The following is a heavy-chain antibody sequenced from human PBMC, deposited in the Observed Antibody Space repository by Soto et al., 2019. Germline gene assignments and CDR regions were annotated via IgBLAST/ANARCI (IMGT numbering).Heavy chain of an antibody. Sequence: SETLSLTCTVSGGSISSGGYYWSWIRQHPGKGLEWIGYIYYSGSTYYNPSLKSRVTISVDTSKNQFSLKLSSVTAADTAVYYCATGSTMIVIVWGQGTLLTVSS. CDR1: GGSISSGGYY. CDR3: ATGSTMIVIV. CDR2: IYYSGST. J-gene: IGHJ4*02. V-gene: IGHV4-31*03. D-gene: IGHD3-22*01.